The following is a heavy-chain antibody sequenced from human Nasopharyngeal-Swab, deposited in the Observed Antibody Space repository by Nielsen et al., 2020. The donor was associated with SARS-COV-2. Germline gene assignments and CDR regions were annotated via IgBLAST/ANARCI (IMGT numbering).Heavy chain of an antibody. V-gene: IGHV3-48*04. CDR3: ARDPRASWGEYYYYYYMDV. CDR2: ISSSSSTI. J-gene: IGHJ6*03. D-gene: IGHD3-16*01. Sequence: WIRQPPGKGLEWVSYISSSSSTIYYADSVKGRFTISRDNAKNSLYLQMNSLRAEDTAVYYCARDPRASWGEYYYYYYMDVWGKGTTVTVSS.